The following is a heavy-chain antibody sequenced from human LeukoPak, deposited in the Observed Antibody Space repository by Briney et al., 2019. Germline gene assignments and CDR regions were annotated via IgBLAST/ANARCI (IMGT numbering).Heavy chain of an antibody. J-gene: IGHJ5*02. CDR3: ARVKNFSRAFSKDNWFDP. CDR2: INAGNGNT. V-gene: IGHV1-3*01. Sequence: ASVKVSCKASGYTFTSYAMHWVRQAPGQRLEWMGWINAGNGNTKYSQKFQGRVTITRDTSVSTAYMELSSLRSEDTAVYYCARVKNFSRAFSKDNWFDPWGQGTLVTVSS. D-gene: IGHD1-7*01. CDR1: GYTFTSYA.